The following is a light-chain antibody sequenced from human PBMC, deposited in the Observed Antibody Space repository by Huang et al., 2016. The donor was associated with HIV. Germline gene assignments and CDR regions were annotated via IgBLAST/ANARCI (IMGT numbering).Light chain of an antibody. V-gene: IGKV2-30*01. Sequence: DVLMTQSPLSLPVTLGHPASNSCRSSQSLVYSDATTYLNWFQQRQGQSPRRLIYKVSNRDSGVPDRFSGSGSGTDFTLKISRVEAEDVGVYYCMQGTHWPLTFGGGTKVEIK. CDR3: MQGTHWPLT. CDR2: KVS. J-gene: IGKJ4*01. CDR1: QSLVYSDATTY.